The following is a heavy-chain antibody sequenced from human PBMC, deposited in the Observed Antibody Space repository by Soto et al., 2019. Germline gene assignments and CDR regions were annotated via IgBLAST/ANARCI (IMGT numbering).Heavy chain of an antibody. D-gene: IGHD3-3*01. CDR2: LIPIFGTA. CDR1: RSPFGSSA. CDR3: ARVWGSDDCWSGSSWFDT. Sequence: GASVKVSWKASRSPFGSSALSWRRQAPGQGREWIGGLIPIFGTANCAHKFQGRVTITADESTSTAYMELSSLRSYDTAVYYCARVWGSDDCWSGSSWFDTWGQGTLVTVSS. J-gene: IGHJ5*02. V-gene: IGHV1-69*13.